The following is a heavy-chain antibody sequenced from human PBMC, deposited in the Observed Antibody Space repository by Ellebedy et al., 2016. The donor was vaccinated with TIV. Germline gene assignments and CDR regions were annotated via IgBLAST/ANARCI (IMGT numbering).Heavy chain of an antibody. CDR2: IINIAHDI. Sequence: GESLKISCAASGFDFSDSYMAWIRQAPGKGLEGVSYIINIAHDIDYADSLKGRFTISRDKAKNLLDLQMNSLRVEETGVYYCARGGFDGFDIWGQGTMVTVSS. CDR3: ARGGFDGFDI. CDR1: GFDFSDSY. J-gene: IGHJ3*02. D-gene: IGHD5-12*01. V-gene: IGHV3-11*04.